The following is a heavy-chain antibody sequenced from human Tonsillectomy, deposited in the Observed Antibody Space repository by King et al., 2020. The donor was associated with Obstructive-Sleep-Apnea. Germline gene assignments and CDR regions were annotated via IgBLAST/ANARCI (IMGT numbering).Heavy chain of an antibody. CDR3: AKGSDGVVTASRFDP. D-gene: IGHD2-21*02. CDR2: ILWDGTAI. Sequence: VQLVESGGGVVQPGRSLRVSCAASGFIFGHYAMHWVRQDPDKGLERVAFILWDGTAINYPYVVRGGLTISSDNCNNILSLQMSSLIPEDTAMYFCAKGSDGVVTASRFDPWGQGTLVTVSS. CDR1: GFIFGHYA. J-gene: IGHJ5*02. V-gene: IGHV3-30*02.